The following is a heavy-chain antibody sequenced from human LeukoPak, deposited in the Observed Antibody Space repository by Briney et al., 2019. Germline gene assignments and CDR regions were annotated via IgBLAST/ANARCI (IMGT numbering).Heavy chain of an antibody. CDR2: IYYSGST. V-gene: IGHV4-39*01. Sequence: TSETLSLTCTVSGGSISSSSYYWGWIRQPPGKGLEWIGSIYYSGSTYCNPSLKSRVTISVDTSKNQFSLKLSSVTAADTAVYYCARHPPYGSGSCFDYWGQGTLVTVSS. CDR1: GGSISSSSYY. D-gene: IGHD3-10*01. J-gene: IGHJ4*02. CDR3: ARHPPYGSGSCFDY.